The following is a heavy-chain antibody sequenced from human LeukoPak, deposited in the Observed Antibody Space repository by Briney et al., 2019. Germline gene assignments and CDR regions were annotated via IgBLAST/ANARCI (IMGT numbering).Heavy chain of an antibody. D-gene: IGHD1-26*01. J-gene: IGHJ6*03. Sequence: PSETLSLTCTVSGGSIISYYWSWIRQPPGKGLEWIGYIYYSGSTNYNPPLKSRVTISVDTSKNQFSLKLSSVTAADTAVYYCARERYSGSPYYYYYMDVWGKGTTVTISS. CDR2: IYYSGST. V-gene: IGHV4-59*12. CDR3: ARERYSGSPYYYYYMDV. CDR1: GGSIISYY.